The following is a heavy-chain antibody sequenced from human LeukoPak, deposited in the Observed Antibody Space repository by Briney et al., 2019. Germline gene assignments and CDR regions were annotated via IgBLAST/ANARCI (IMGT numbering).Heavy chain of an antibody. CDR1: GGSISSDNW. CDR2: VLRSGST. V-gene: IGHV4-4*02. CDR3: ARDLFTGGSSWYHPHFDY. D-gene: IGHD6-13*01. Sequence: PSETLSLTCAVSGGSISSDNWWSWIRQPPGKGLEWIGEVLRSGSTNYNPSLKSRVTMSIDKSKNQFSLELRSLRSDDTAVYYCARDLFTGGSSWYHPHFDYWGQGTLVTVSS. J-gene: IGHJ4*02.